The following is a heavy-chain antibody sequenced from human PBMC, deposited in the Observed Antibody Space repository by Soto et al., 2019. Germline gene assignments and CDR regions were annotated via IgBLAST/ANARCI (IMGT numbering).Heavy chain of an antibody. D-gene: IGHD4-17*01. J-gene: IGHJ6*02. CDR2: IIPIFGTA. CDR1: GGTFSSYA. CDR3: ARDPTPAVTKSERGMVV. V-gene: IGHV1-69*13. Sequence: SVKVSCKASGGTFSSYAISWVRQAHGRGLEWMGGIIPIFGTANYAQKFQGRVTITADESTSTAYMELSSLRSEDTAVYYCARDPTPAVTKSERGMVVWGQGTTVTVSS.